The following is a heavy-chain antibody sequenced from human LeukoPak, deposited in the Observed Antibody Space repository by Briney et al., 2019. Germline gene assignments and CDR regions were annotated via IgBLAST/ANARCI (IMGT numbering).Heavy chain of an antibody. CDR1: GYTFIDYY. Sequence: ASVKVSCKPSGYTFIDYYIHWVRQAPGQGLEWMGWIDPKSGDTNYAQKFQGRVTMTRDTTINTAYMELTRFMSDDAAVYYCARDGSGMIDYWGQGTLVTVSS. CDR2: IDPKSGDT. CDR3: ARDGSGMIDY. V-gene: IGHV1-2*02. J-gene: IGHJ4*02. D-gene: IGHD3-10*01.